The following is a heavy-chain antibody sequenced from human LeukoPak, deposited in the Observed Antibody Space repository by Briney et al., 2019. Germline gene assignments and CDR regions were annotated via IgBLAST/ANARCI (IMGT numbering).Heavy chain of an antibody. CDR3: ARGALRSVDY. CDR2: INEHGSEK. J-gene: IGHJ4*02. D-gene: IGHD3-10*02. V-gene: IGHV3-7*03. CDR1: GFTFSSYG. Sequence: GGSLRLSCAASGFTFSSYGMHWVRQAPGKGLECVGIINEHGSEKYYVDSVKGRFTISRDNAKDSLYLQINSLRAEDTAVYYCARGALRSVDYWGQGTLLTVSS.